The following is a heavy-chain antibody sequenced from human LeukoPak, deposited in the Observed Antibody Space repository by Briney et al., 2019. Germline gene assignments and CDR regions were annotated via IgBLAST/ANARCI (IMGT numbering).Heavy chain of an antibody. CDR1: GFTFSSYA. CDR3: DGSGYWVQ. CDR2: ISTSGGSS. Sequence: GGSLRLSCAASGFTFSSYAMSWVRQAPGKGLEWVSGISTSGGSSSYADSVKGRFTISRDNPRNTLSMQMNSLRAEDTARYYYDGSGYWVQWGQGTLVTVSS. D-gene: IGHD3-22*01. J-gene: IGHJ4*02. V-gene: IGHV3-23*01.